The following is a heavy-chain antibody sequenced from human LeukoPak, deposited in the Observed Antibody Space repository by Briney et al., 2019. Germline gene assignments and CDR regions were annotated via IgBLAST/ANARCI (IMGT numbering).Heavy chain of an antibody. J-gene: IGHJ3*02. CDR1: GGTFSSYA. CDR3: ARALSQAYCGGDCSDAFDI. D-gene: IGHD2-21*02. CDR2: IIPIFGTA. V-gene: IGHV1-69*06. Sequence: ASVKVSCKASGGTFSSYAISWVRQAPGQGLEWMGGIIPIFGTANYAQKFQGRVTITADKSTSTAYMELSSLRSEYTAVYYCARALSQAYCGGDCSDAFDIWGQGTMVTVSS.